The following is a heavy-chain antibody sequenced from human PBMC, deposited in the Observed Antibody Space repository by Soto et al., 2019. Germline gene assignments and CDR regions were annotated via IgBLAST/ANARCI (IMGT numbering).Heavy chain of an antibody. CDR3: ARVASDYINSVDH. J-gene: IGHJ4*02. CDR2: IGGSGGNR. D-gene: IGHD4-4*01. CDR1: GFTFNAYA. V-gene: IGHV3-23*01. Sequence: EVQLLESVGGWVQPGGSLRLSCAASGFTFNAYAMTWVRQAPGKGLEWVSAIGGSGGNRYYAASVKGRFTISRDNSKDTLDLQMNRLRVEDTAVYYCARVASDYINSVDHWGQGILVTVSS.